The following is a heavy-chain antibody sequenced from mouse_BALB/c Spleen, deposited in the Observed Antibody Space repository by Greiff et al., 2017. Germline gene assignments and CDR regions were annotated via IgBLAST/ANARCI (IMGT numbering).Heavy chain of an antibody. CDR2: ISSGGSYT. CDR3: ARDGTARAGFAY. D-gene: IGHD3-2*01. V-gene: IGHV5-9-4*01. J-gene: IGHJ3*01. Sequence: RLEWVAEISSGGSYTYYPDTVTGRFTISRDNAKNTLYLEMSSLRSEDTAMYYCARDGTARAGFAYWGQGTLVTVSA.